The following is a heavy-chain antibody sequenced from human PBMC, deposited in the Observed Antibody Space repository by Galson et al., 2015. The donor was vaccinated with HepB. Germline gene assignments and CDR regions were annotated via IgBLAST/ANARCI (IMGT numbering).Heavy chain of an antibody. CDR2: ISYDGSNK. CDR3: ARGLRPTGTTYLFDY. Sequence: SLRLSCAASGFTFSSYGMHWVRQAPGKGLEWVAVISYDGSNKYYADSVKGRFTISRDNSKNTLYLQMNSLRAEDTAVYYCARGLRPTGTTYLFDYWGQGTLVTVSS. J-gene: IGHJ4*02. CDR1: GFTFSSYG. V-gene: IGHV3-30*03. D-gene: IGHD1-1*01.